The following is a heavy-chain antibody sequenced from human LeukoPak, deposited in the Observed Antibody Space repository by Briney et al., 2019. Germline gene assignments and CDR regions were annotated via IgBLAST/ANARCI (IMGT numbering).Heavy chain of an antibody. CDR3: AREGGPGYCSSTSCYYYYMDV. V-gene: IGHV1-69*05. CDR2: IIPIFGTA. D-gene: IGHD2-2*03. J-gene: IGHJ6*03. Sequence: SVKVSCKASGYTFTGYYMHWVRQAPGQGLEWMGGIIPIFGTANYAQKFQGRVTITTDESTSTAYMELSSLRSEDTAVYYCAREGGPGYCSSTSCYYYYMDVWGKGTTVTVSS. CDR1: GYTFTGYY.